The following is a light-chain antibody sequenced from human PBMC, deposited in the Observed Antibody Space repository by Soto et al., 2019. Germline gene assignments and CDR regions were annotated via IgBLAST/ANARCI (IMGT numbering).Light chain of an antibody. V-gene: IGKV3-15*01. CDR3: QQYNNWPPAYT. CDR2: GAS. CDR1: QSVSSK. Sequence: EIVMTQSPATLSVSPGEGATLSCRASQSVSSKLAWYQQKPGQAPRLLIYGASTRATGIPARFSGSGSGTEFTLIISSLQSEDFAVYYCQQYNNWPPAYTFGQGTKVDIK. J-gene: IGKJ2*01.